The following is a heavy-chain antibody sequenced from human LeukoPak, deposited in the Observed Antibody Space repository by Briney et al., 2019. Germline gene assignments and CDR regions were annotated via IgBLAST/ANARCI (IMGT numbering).Heavy chain of an antibody. CDR1: GYTLTELS. D-gene: IGHD6-19*01. V-gene: IGHV1-24*01. CDR3: ATAVAEAFLDP. CDR2: FDPEDGET. Sequence: ASVKVSCKVSGYTLTELSMHWVRQAPGKGLEWMGGFDPEDGETIYAQKFQGRVTITEDTSTDTAYMELSSLRSEDTAVYYCATAVAEAFLDPWGQGTLVTVSS. J-gene: IGHJ5*02.